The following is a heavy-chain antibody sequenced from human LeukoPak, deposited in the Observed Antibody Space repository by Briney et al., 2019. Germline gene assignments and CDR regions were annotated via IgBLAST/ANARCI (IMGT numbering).Heavy chain of an antibody. V-gene: IGHV4-31*03. CDR1: GGSIRSHY. Sequence: TLSLTCTVSGGSIRSHYWSWIRQHPGKGLEWIGYIYYSGSTYYNPSLKSRVTISVDTSKNQFSLNLSSVTAADTAVYYCARVPSSGYHNWFDPWGQGTLVTVSS. J-gene: IGHJ5*02. D-gene: IGHD3-22*01. CDR3: ARVPSSGYHNWFDP. CDR2: IYYSGST.